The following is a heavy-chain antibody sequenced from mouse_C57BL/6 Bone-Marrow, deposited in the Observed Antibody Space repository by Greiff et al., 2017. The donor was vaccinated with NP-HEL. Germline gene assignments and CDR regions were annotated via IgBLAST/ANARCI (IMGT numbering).Heavy chain of an antibody. J-gene: IGHJ1*03. CDR3: ARSGYYWYFDV. CDR1: GYAFTNYL. CDR2: INPGSGGT. Sequence: VQLQQSGAELVRPGTSVKVSCKASGYAFTNYLIEGVKQRPGQGLEWIGVINPGSGGTNYNEKFKGKATLTADKSSSTAYMQLSSLTSEDSAVYFCARSGYYWYFDVWGTGTTVTVSS. V-gene: IGHV1-54*01. D-gene: IGHD2-2*01.